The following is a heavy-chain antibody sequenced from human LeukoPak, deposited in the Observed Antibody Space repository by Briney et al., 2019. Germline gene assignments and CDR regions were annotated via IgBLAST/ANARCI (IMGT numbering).Heavy chain of an antibody. Sequence: GGSLRLSCAASGFTFDEHAMHWVRQAPGKGLEWVSGISWNSGSIGYADSVKGRFTISRDNAKNSLYLQMNSLRAEDTAFYYCGRASGYCSSTSCPPDYWGQGTLVTVSS. V-gene: IGHV3-9*01. J-gene: IGHJ4*02. CDR3: GRASGYCSSTSCPPDY. CDR1: GFTFDEHA. CDR2: ISWNSGSI. D-gene: IGHD2-2*01.